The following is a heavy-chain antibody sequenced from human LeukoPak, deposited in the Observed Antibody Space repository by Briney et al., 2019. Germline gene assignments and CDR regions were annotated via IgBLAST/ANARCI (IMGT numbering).Heavy chain of an antibody. D-gene: IGHD6-13*01. CDR2: ISSNGGST. CDR1: GFTFSRYA. CDR3: VKGGSSSWYEYTFDY. Sequence: GGSLRLSCSASGFTFSRYAMHWVRQAPGKGLEYVSAISSNGGSTYYADSVKGRFTISRDNSKNTLDLQMSSLRVEDTAVYYCVKGGSSSWYEYTFDYWGRGTLVTVSS. V-gene: IGHV3-64D*06. J-gene: IGHJ4*02.